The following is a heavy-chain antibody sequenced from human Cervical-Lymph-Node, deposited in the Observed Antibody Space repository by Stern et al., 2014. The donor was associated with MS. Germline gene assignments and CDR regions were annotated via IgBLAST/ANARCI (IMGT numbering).Heavy chain of an antibody. CDR1: GGTFSSYA. D-gene: IGHD2-2*01. CDR3: ARQIVVVPAASEYNWFDP. J-gene: IGHJ5*02. V-gene: IGHV1-69*14. CDR2: IIPIFGIA. Sequence: VQLVESGAEVKKPGSSVKVSCKASGGTFSSYAISWVRQAPAPGLEWMGGIIPIFGIANYAQKFQGSDTITADKSTSTAYMELSSLRSEDTAVYYCARQIVVVPAASEYNWFDPWGQGTLVTVSS.